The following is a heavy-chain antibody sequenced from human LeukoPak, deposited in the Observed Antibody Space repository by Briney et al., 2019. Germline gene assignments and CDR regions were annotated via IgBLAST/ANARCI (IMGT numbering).Heavy chain of an antibody. J-gene: IGHJ5*02. V-gene: IGHV4-31*03. D-gene: IGHD3-16*01. Sequence: SETLSLTCTVSGGSISSGGYYWSWIRQHPGKGLEWIGYIYYSGSTYYNPSLKSRVTISVDTSKNQFSLKLSSVTAADTAVYYCARLYAGAYTRLDPWGQGTLDAVSS. CDR2: IYYSGST. CDR3: ARLYAGAYTRLDP. CDR1: GGSISSGGYY.